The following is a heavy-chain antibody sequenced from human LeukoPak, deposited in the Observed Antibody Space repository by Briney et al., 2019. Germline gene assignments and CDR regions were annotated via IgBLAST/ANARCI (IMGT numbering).Heavy chain of an antibody. D-gene: IGHD3-22*01. CDR3: ARDPKNTYYXDSSGFDY. Sequence: GGSXRLSCAASGFTFSSYXXXXXXQXPXXXXXXXXXXXXXSXXXYXXDSXKGXXXXXXDNAKNSLYLQMNSLRAEDTAMYYXARDPKNTYYXDSSGFDYWGQGTLVTVSS. CDR2: XXXXSXXX. V-gene: IGHV3-21*01. CDR1: GFTFSSYX. J-gene: IGHJ4*02.